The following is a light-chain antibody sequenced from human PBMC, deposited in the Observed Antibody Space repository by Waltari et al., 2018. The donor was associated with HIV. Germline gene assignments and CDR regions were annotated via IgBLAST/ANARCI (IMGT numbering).Light chain of an antibody. CDR2: GAS. Sequence: VITQYTDALPVSPGVRVTLSCRASQNVSTNLAWYQQKPGQPPRLLIYGASARASDVPARFSGSGSGTEFNLSIGALRSEDLAVYFCQQYNSWPLTFGHGSKVNIK. J-gene: IGKJ3*01. V-gene: IGKV3-15*01. CDR3: QQYNSWPLT. CDR1: QNVSTN.